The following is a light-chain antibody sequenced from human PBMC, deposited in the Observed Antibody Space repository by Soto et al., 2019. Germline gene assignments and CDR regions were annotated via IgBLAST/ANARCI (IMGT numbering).Light chain of an antibody. CDR2: GES. CDR1: QSVSNNY. CDR3: QQYGSSGT. V-gene: IGKV3-20*01. Sequence: EIVLTQSPGTLSLSPGERATLSCRASQSVSNNYLAWYQQKPGQAPRLLIYGESNRATGIPVRFSGSGSGTDFTLTISRLEPEDFAVYYCQQYGSSGTFGQGTKVDI. J-gene: IGKJ1*01.